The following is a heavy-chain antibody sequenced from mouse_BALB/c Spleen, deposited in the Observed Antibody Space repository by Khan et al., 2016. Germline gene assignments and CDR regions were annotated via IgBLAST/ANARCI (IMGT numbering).Heavy chain of an antibody. CDR1: GYTFTNYG. CDR2: INTYTGEP. V-gene: IGHV9-3-1*01. J-gene: IGHJ4*01. D-gene: IGHD1-1*02. Sequence: QIQLVQSGPELKKPGETVKISCKTSGYTFTNYGMNWVKQAPGKGLKWMGWINTYTGEPAYADDFKGRFALSLETSARTAFLLINNLKNEDTATYYCARYGSYYAMDYWGQGTSVTVSS. CDR3: ARYGSYYAMDY.